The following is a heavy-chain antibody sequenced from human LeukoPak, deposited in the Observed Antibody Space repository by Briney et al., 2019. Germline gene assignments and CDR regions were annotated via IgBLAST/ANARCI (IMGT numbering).Heavy chain of an antibody. CDR2: ISYDESNK. J-gene: IGHJ4*02. Sequence: RPGGSLRLSCAASGFTFSSYAMHWVRQAPGKGLEWVAVISYDESNKYYAGSVKGRFTISRDNSKNTLYLQMNSLRAEDTAVYYCARDSTRRFDYWGQGTLVTVSS. CDR3: ARDSTRRFDY. CDR1: GFTFSSYA. D-gene: IGHD2-15*01. V-gene: IGHV3-30-3*01.